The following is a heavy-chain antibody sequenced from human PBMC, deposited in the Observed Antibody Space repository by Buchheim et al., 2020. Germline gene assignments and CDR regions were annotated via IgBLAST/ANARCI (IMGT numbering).Heavy chain of an antibody. V-gene: IGHV4-30-4*07. CDR1: GGSISSGGYS. CDR2: IYYSGST. J-gene: IGHJ6*02. CDR3: ARGLHGSGSRYGMDV. Sequence: QVQLQESGPGLVKPSQTLSLTYAVSGGSISSGGYSWSWIRQPPGKGLEWIGYIYYSGSTYYNPSLKSRVTISVDTSKNQFSLKLSSVTAADTAVYYCARGLHGSGSRYGMDVWGQGTT. D-gene: IGHD3-10*01.